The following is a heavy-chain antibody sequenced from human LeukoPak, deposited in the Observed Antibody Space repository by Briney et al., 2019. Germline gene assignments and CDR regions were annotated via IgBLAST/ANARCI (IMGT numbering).Heavy chain of an antibody. CDR1: GGSFSDYY. Sequence: SETLSLTCAVYGGSFSDYYWSWIRQPPGKGLEWIGEINHSGSTNYNPSLKSRVTMSVDTSKNQFSLKLSSVTAADTAVYYCTRLKYYDSTGYSPGYYMDVWGKGITVTVSS. D-gene: IGHD3-22*01. J-gene: IGHJ6*03. CDR2: INHSGST. CDR3: TRLKYYDSTGYSPGYYMDV. V-gene: IGHV4-34*01.